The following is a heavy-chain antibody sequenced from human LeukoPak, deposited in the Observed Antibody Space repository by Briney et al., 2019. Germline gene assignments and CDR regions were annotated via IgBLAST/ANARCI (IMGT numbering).Heavy chain of an antibody. CDR3: ARHALYSSNWFDAFDI. D-gene: IGHD6-13*01. V-gene: IGHV4-39*01. J-gene: IGHJ3*02. CDR1: GGSTSGSSYY. CDR2: IYYSGST. Sequence: SETLSLTYSVSGGSTSGSSYYWGWIRQPPGKGLEWIGSIYYSGSTYYNPSLKSRVTISVDTSKNQFSLKLSSVTAADTAVYYCARHALYSSNWFDAFDIWGQGTMVTVSS.